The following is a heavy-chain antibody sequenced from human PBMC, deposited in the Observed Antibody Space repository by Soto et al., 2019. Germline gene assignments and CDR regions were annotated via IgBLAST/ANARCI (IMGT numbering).Heavy chain of an antibody. D-gene: IGHD2-2*01. CDR2: FDPEDGET. CDR1: GYGHTELS. Sequence: SVKRSWKVSGYGHTELSMHWVRQAPGKGLEWMGGFDPEDGETIYAQKFQGRVTMTEDTSTDTAYMELSSLRSEDTAVYYCATGYCSSTSCYAFWFDPWGQGTLVTVSS. CDR3: ATGYCSSTSCYAFWFDP. J-gene: IGHJ5*02. V-gene: IGHV1-24*01.